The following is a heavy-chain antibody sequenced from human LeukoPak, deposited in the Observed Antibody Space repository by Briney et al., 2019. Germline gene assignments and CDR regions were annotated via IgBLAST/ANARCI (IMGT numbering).Heavy chain of an antibody. D-gene: IGHD6-13*01. CDR2: IIPIFGTA. CDR3: ARVRGSAAADWFDP. CDR1: GGTFSSYA. J-gene: IGHJ5*02. V-gene: IGHV1-69*05. Sequence: SVKLPRKASGGTFSSYALRWVRHAPGQGLEWRGRIIPIFGTANYAQKFQGRVTITTDESTITAYMELSSLRSEDTAVYYCARVRGSAAADWFDPWGQGTLVTVSS.